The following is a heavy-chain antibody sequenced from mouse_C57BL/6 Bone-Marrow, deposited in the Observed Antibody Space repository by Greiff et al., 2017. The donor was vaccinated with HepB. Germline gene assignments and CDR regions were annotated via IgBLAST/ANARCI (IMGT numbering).Heavy chain of an antibody. CDR2: IDPSDSYT. CDR3: VKMSATGAMDY. J-gene: IGHJ4*01. Sequence: VQLQQSGAELVMPGASVKLSCKASGYTFTSYWMHWVKQRPGQGLEWIGEIDPSDSYTNYNQKFKGKSTLTVDKSSSTAYMQLSSLTSEDSAVYYCVKMSATGAMDYWGQGTSVTVSS. D-gene: IGHD1-1*01. V-gene: IGHV1-69*01. CDR1: GYTFTSYW.